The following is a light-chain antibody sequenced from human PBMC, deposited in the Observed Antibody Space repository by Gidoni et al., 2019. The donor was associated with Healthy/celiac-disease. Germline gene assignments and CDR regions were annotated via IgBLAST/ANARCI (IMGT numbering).Light chain of an antibody. V-gene: IGKV1-27*01. J-gene: IGKJ4*01. Sequence: DIQMTQSPSSLSASVGDRVTITCRASQGISNYLGWYQQKPGKVPKLLLYAASTLQSGVPSLFSGSGSGTDFILTISSLHPEDVATYYCQNYSSAPVTFXGXTKVEIK. CDR1: QGISNY. CDR3: QNYSSAPVT. CDR2: AAS.